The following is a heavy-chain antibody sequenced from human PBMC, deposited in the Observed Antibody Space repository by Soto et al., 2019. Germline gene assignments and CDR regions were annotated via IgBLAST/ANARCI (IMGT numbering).Heavy chain of an antibody. CDR1: GFTFSSYA. Sequence: GGSLRLSCAASGFTFSSYAMSWVRQAPGKGLEWVSAISGSGGSTYYADSVKGRFTISRDNSKNTLYLQMNSLRAEDTAVYYCAKASGGYSGYDFDYYYGMDVWGQGTTVTVSS. V-gene: IGHV3-23*01. CDR3: AKASGGYSGYDFDYYYGMDV. CDR2: ISGSGGST. J-gene: IGHJ6*02. D-gene: IGHD5-12*01.